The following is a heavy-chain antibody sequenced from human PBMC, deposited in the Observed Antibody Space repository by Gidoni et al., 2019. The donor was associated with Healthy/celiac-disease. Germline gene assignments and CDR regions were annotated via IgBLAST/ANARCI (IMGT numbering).Heavy chain of an antibody. Sequence: QVQLVESGGGVVQPGRSLRLSCAASGFPFSSHGMHWVRQAPGKGLEWVAVIWYDGSNKYYADSVKGRFTISRDNSKNTLYLQMNSLRAEDTAVYYCARGVNGYSGYDYRYYYYGMDVWGQGTTVTVSS. CDR1: GFPFSSHG. V-gene: IGHV3-33*01. CDR2: IWYDGSNK. D-gene: IGHD5-12*01. J-gene: IGHJ6*02. CDR3: ARGVNGYSGYDYRYYYYGMDV.